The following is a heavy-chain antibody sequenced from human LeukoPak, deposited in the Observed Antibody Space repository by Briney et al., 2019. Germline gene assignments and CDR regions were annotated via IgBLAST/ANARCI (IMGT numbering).Heavy chain of an antibody. CDR2: INWNGGGT. CDR3: ARGPLQTIPTSKIVVYYYPFDY. J-gene: IGHJ4*02. V-gene: IGHV3-20*04. D-gene: IGHD3-22*01. Sequence: GGSLRLSCAASGFNFDDYGMSWVRQAPGKGLEWVSGINWNGGGTGYADSVKGRFTISRENAKNYLYLQMNSLKAEDTALYYCARGPLQTIPTSKIVVYYYPFDYWGQGTLVTVSS. CDR1: GFNFDDYG.